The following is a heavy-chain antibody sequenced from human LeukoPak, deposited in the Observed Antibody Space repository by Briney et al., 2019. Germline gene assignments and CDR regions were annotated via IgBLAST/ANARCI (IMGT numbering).Heavy chain of an antibody. D-gene: IGHD3-3*01. V-gene: IGHV1-8*01. CDR3: MRGAGVGSITFDL. J-gene: IGHJ4*02. Sequence: ASVKVSCKASGYTFGKYDINWVRQAAGQGLEWMGWMSPNNGNTGYAQKFQGRVTMTSDMSMSTAYMELSSLRSDDTAVYYCMRGAGVGSITFDLWGQGTLVTVSS. CDR1: GYTFGKYD. CDR2: MSPNNGNT.